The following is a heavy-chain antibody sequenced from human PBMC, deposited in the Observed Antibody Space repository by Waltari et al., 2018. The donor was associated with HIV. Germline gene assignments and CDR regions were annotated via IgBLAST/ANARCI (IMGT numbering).Heavy chain of an antibody. J-gene: IGHJ6*02. CDR1: DVSISSYY. V-gene: IGHV4-59*01. CDR3: ASLNGADYYYYGMDV. D-gene: IGHD4-17*01. CDR2: ISYSGST. Sequence: QVQLQESGPALVKPSEPLSPTCTVPDVSISSYYWSWIRQPPGKGLEWFGYISYSGSTNYNPSLKSRVTISVDTSKNQFSLKLSSVTAADTAVYYCASLNGADYYYYGMDVWGQGTTVTVSS.